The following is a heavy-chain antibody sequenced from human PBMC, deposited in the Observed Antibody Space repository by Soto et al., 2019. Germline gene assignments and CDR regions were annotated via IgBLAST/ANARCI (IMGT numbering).Heavy chain of an antibody. CDR1: GGTFSSYT. V-gene: IGHV1-69*08. CDR3: AREEVTPAYYSYSMDV. D-gene: IGHD4-4*01. CDR2: IIAILGIA. J-gene: IGHJ6*03. Sequence: QVQLVQSGAEVKKPGSSVKVSCKASGGTFSSYTISWVRQAPGQGLEWMGRIIAILGIANYAQKFQCRVTITADKSTSTAYMELSSLRSEDTAVYYCAREEVTPAYYSYSMDVWGKGTTVTVSS.